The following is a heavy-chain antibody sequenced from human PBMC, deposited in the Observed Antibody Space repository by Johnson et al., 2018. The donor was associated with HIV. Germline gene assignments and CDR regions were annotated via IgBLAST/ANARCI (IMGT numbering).Heavy chain of an antibody. CDR3: AGGPDAFDI. J-gene: IGHJ3*02. CDR2: INWNGGST. D-gene: IGHD3-16*01. V-gene: IGHV3-20*04. CDR1: GFTFTSFG. Sequence: VQLVEFGGGVVQPGRSLRLSCAASGFTFTSFGMHWVRQAPGKGLEWVSGINWNGGSTGYADSVKGRFTISRDNAKNSLYLQMNSLRAEDTAVYYCAGGPDAFDIWGQGTMVTVSS.